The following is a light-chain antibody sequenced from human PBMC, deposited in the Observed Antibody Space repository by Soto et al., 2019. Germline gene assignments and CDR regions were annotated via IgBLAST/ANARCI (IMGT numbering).Light chain of an antibody. CDR1: SSDVGSYNL. CDR3: CSYAGSSTPYWV. J-gene: IGLJ3*02. V-gene: IGLV2-23*02. CDR2: EVS. Sequence: QSALTQPASVSGSPGQSITISCTGTSSDVGSYNLVSWYQQHPGKAPKLMIYEVSKRPSGVSNRFSGSKSGNTASLTISGLQAEDEADYYCCSYAGSSTPYWVFGGETKVTVL.